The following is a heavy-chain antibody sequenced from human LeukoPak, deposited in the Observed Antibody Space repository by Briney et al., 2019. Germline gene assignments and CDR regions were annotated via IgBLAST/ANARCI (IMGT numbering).Heavy chain of an antibody. CDR1: GFTFSSYS. CDR2: ISSSSSYI. CDR3: ARAYCSGGSCYPFDY. Sequence: GGSLRLTCAASGFTFSSYSMNWVRQAPGKGLEWVSSISSSSSYIYYADSVKGRFTISRDNAKNSLYLQMNSLRAEDTAVYYCARAYCSGGSCYPFDYWGQGTLVTVSS. V-gene: IGHV3-21*01. D-gene: IGHD2-15*01. J-gene: IGHJ4*02.